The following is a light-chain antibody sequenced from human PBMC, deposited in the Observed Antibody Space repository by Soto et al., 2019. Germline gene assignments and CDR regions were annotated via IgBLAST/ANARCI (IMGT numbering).Light chain of an antibody. CDR2: GAS. CDR3: QQYTNWPPWR. CDR1: QSVNSN. J-gene: IGKJ1*01. Sequence: DIGMTQSKATLSLSLGERATLSCRASQSVNSNLAWYQQKPGQAPRLLIYGASTRATGIPARFSGSGSGTEFTLAISSLQSEDFAVHYCQQYTNWPPWRFGQVANLDIK. V-gene: IGKV3-15*01.